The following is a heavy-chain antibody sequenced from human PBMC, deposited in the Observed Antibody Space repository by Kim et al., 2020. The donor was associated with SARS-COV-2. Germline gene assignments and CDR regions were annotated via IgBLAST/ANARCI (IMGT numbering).Heavy chain of an antibody. V-gene: IGHV4-39*01. Sequence: SETLSLTCTVSGGSISSSSYYWGWIRQPPGKGLEWIVSIYYSGSTYYNPSLKSRVTISVDTSKNQFSLKLSSVTAADTAVYYCARSRYSSGWQYESYFD. CDR3: ARSRYSSGWQYESYFD. J-gene: IGHJ4*03. D-gene: IGHD6-19*01. CDR1: GGSISSSSYY. CDR2: IYYSGST.